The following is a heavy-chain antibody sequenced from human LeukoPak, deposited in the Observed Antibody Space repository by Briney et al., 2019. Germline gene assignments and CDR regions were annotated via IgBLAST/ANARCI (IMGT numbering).Heavy chain of an antibody. CDR2: IRMDGGEQ. CDR3: ARDKGYNSAY. J-gene: IGHJ4*02. V-gene: IGHV3-7*01. CDR1: GFTFSSYW. Sequence: GGSLRLSCAASGFTFSSYWMTWVRQTPGKGLEWVANIRMDGGEQYYMDSVEGRFTISRDNAKNSLYLQMYSLRPEDTAVYYCARDKGYNSAYWGRGTLVTVTA. D-gene: IGHD5-24*01.